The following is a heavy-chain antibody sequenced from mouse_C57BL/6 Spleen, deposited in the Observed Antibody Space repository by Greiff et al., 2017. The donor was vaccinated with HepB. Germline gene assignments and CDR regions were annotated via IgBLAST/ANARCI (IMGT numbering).Heavy chain of an antibody. V-gene: IGHV5-4*01. D-gene: IGHD4-1*01. J-gene: IGHJ4*01. CDR3: ARDNWDNAMDY. CDR2: ISDGGSYT. CDR1: GFTFSSYA. Sequence: DVMLVESGGGLVKPGGSLKLSCAASGFTFSSYAMSWVRQTPEKRLEWVATISDGGSYTYYPDNVKGRFTISRDNAKNNLYLQMSHLKSEDTAMYYCARDNWDNAMDYWGQGTSVTVSS.